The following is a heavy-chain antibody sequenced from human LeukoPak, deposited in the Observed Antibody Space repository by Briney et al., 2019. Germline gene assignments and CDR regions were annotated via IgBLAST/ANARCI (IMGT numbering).Heavy chain of an antibody. CDR2: INPRDGET. Sequence: GASVKVSCKASGYTFTTYGITWVRQAPGQGLEWMGRINPRDGETSFAQKFQGRVTMTRDTSISTAYMELSGLRSDDTAVYYCGRDWELRFHQGGLDYWGQGTLVTVSS. CDR3: GRDWELRFHQGGLDY. D-gene: IGHD3-3*01. CDR1: GYTFTTYG. V-gene: IGHV1-18*01. J-gene: IGHJ4*02.